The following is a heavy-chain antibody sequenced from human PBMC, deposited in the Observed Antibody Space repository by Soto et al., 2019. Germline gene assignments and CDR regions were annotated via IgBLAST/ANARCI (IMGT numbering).Heavy chain of an antibody. D-gene: IGHD5-12*01. V-gene: IGHV3-48*02. J-gene: IGHJ4*02. CDR3: ARDIEDGYMETPAYDY. CDR2: ISSSSSTI. Sequence: GGSLRLSCAASGFTFSSYSMNWVRQAPGKGLEWVSYISSSSSTIYYADSVKGRFTISRDNAKNSLYLQMNSLRDEDTAVYYCARDIEDGYMETPAYDYWGQGTLVTVSS. CDR1: GFTFSSYS.